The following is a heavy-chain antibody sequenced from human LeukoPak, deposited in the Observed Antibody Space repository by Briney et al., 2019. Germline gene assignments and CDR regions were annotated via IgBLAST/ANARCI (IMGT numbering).Heavy chain of an antibody. CDR1: GFTFSSYS. V-gene: IGHV3-21*01. CDR3: ARDHTLLRFLEWLPFDY. J-gene: IGHJ4*02. D-gene: IGHD3-3*01. Sequence: GGSLRLSCAASGFTFSSYSMNLVRQAPGKGLEWVSSISSSSSYIYYADSVKGRFTISRDNAKNSLYLQMNSLRAEDTAVYYCARDHTLLRFLEWLPFDYWGQGTLVTVSS. CDR2: ISSSSSYI.